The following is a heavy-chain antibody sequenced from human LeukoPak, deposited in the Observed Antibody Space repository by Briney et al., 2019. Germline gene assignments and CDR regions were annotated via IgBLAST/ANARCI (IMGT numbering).Heavy chain of an antibody. V-gene: IGHV3-48*01. CDR1: GFTFSSYS. CDR2: ISSSSSTI. CDR3: AREVTFGGVIVPNWFDP. J-gene: IGHJ5*02. Sequence: GGSLRLSCAASGFTFSSYSMNWVRQAPGKGLEWVSYISSSSSTIYYADSVKGRFTISRDNAKNSLYLQMNSLRAEDTAVYYCAREVTFGGVIVPNWFDPWGQGTLVTVSS. D-gene: IGHD3-16*02.